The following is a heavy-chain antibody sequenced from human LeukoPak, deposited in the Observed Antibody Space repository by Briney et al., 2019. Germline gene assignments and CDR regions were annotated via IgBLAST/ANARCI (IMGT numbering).Heavy chain of an antibody. V-gene: IGHV4-61*01. J-gene: IGHJ4*02. D-gene: IGHD3-10*01. CDR1: GGSVSSGSYY. Sequence: SETLSLTCTVSGGSVSSGSYYWSWIRQPPGKGLEWIGYIYYSGSTNYNPSLKSRVTISVDTSKNQFSLELSSVTAADTAVYYCARMVLGSTSYEGFYFDYWGQGTLVTVSS. CDR3: ARMVLGSTSYEGFYFDY. CDR2: IYYSGST.